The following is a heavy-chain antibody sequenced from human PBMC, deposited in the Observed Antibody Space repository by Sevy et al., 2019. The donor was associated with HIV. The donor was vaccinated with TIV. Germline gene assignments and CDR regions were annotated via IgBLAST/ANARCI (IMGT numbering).Heavy chain of an antibody. J-gene: IGHJ6*02. V-gene: IGHV3-30*02. CDR1: GFTFSSYG. CDR3: ATLAYSSSWYQSGPDYYYGMDV. CDR2: IRYDGSNK. D-gene: IGHD6-13*01. Sequence: GGSLRLSCAASGFTFSSYGMHWVRQAPGKGLEWVAFIRYDGSNKYYADSVKGRFTISRDNSKNTLYLQMNSLRAEDTAVYYCATLAYSSSWYQSGPDYYYGMDVWGQGTTVTVSS.